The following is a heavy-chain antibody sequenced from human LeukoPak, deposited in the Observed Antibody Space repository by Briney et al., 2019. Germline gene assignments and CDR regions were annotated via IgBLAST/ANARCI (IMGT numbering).Heavy chain of an antibody. Sequence: ASVTVSCKASGYTFTSYAMHWVRQAPGQRLEWMGWINAGNGNTKYSQMFQGRVTLTRDTSASTAYMELSSLRSEDTAVYYCARSRVTMVRGVITPLDYWGQGTLVTVSS. CDR1: GYTFTSYA. J-gene: IGHJ4*02. V-gene: IGHV1-3*01. D-gene: IGHD3-10*01. CDR2: INAGNGNT. CDR3: ARSRVTMVRGVITPLDY.